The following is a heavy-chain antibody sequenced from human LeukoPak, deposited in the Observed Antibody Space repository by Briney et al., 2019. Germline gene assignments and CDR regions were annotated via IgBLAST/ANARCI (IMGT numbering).Heavy chain of an antibody. Sequence: KPSETLSLTCTVSGGSISSYYWSWIRQPPGKGLEWIGYIYYSGSTNYNPSLKSRVTISVDTSKNQFSLKLSSVTAADTAVYYCARDLGYSGYDFGYWGQGALVTVSS. CDR3: ARDLGYSGYDFGY. CDR1: GGSISSYY. V-gene: IGHV4-59*13. D-gene: IGHD5-12*01. CDR2: IYYSGST. J-gene: IGHJ4*02.